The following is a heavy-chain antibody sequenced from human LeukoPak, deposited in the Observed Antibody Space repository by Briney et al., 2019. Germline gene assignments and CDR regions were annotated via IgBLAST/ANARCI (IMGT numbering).Heavy chain of an antibody. V-gene: IGHV4-4*02. Sequence: SETLSLTCAVSGGSISSTHWWSWVRQPPGKGLEWIGEIFQSGRTNYNPSLKSRVTISVDKSRNQFSLKLSSVTAADTAVYYCARVPAFYHGDYWTSSNYFDYWGQGTLVTVSS. J-gene: IGHJ4*02. CDR2: IFQSGRT. D-gene: IGHD4-17*01. CDR3: ARVPAFYHGDYWTSSNYFDY. CDR1: GGSISSTHW.